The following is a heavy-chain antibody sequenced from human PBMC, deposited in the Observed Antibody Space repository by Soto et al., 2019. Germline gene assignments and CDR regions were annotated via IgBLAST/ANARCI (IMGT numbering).Heavy chain of an antibody. CDR1: GFSFSVFA. CDR3: AKDWSGGASDV. Sequence: EVDLLESGGGFAQPGGSRRLSCAASGFSFSVFAMTWVRQAPGKGLEWVSRISGSGGSTYYADSVKGRFTISRDNSKNMLYLQMNSLRGEDTDVYYCAKDWSGGASDVWGQGTMVIVSS. D-gene: IGHD3-16*01. V-gene: IGHV3-23*01. CDR2: ISGSGGST. J-gene: IGHJ3*01.